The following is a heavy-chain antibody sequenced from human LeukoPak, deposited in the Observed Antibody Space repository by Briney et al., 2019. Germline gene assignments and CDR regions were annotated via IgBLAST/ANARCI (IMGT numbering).Heavy chain of an antibody. CDR2: INHSGST. CDR3: ASPKSYGDYGY. V-gene: IGHV4-34*01. J-gene: IGHJ4*02. CDR1: GGPFSGYY. D-gene: IGHD4-17*01. Sequence: SETLSLTCAVYGGPFSGYYWSWIRQPPGKGLEWIGEINHSGSTNYNPSLKSRVTISVDTSKNQFSLKLSSVTAADTAVYYCASPKSYGDYGYWGQGTLVTVSS.